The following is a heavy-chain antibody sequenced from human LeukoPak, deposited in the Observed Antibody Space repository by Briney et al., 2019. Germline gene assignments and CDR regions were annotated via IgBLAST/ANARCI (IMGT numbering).Heavy chain of an antibody. CDR3: ARLYGDYALDY. Sequence: GASLKISCKGSGYTFTSYWINWVRQIPGKGLEWMGIIYPGESETRYSPSFQGQVTISADKSITSVYLQWSSLKTSDTAMCYCARLYGDYALDYWGQGTLVTVCS. CDR1: GYTFTSYW. D-gene: IGHD4-17*01. V-gene: IGHV5-51*01. J-gene: IGHJ4*02. CDR2: IYPGESET.